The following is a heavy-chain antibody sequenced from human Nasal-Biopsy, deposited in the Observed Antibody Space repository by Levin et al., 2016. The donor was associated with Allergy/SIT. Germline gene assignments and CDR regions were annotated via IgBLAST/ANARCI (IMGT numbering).Heavy chain of an antibody. CDR3: AKGASYYDGAGNYHEVYHSGMDV. Sequence: SVKVSCKASGGAFNSYSFSWVRQAPGQGLEWMGGILPIFGTGIHAQKFQGRLTITADESTSSVYMELSSLRSQDTAVYYCAKGASYYDGAGNYHEVYHSGMDVWGQGTTVTVSS. CDR1: GGAFNSYS. V-gene: IGHV1-69*13. D-gene: IGHD3-22*01. J-gene: IGHJ6*02. CDR2: ILPIFGTG.